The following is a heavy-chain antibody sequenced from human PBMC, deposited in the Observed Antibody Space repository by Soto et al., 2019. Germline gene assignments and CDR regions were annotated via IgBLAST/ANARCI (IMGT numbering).Heavy chain of an antibody. CDR2: INAGNGNT. CDR3: ARDEDCSSTSCYGLYYYYGMDV. V-gene: IGHV1-3*01. Sequence: GASVKVSCKASGYTFTSYAMHWVRQAPGQRLEWMGWINAGNGNTKYSQKFQGRVTITRDTSASTAYMELSSLRSDDTAVYYCARDEDCSSTSCYGLYYYYGMDVWGQGTTVTVSS. J-gene: IGHJ6*02. CDR1: GYTFTSYA. D-gene: IGHD2-2*01.